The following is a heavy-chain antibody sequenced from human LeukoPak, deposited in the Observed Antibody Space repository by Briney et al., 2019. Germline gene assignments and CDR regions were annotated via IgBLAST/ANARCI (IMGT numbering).Heavy chain of an antibody. CDR1: GFTFSSYA. J-gene: IGHJ4*02. CDR3: ASPSTAMASNYYFDY. D-gene: IGHD5-18*01. V-gene: IGHV3-30-3*01. Sequence: GGSLRLSCAASGFTFSSYAVHWVRQAPGKGLEWVAVISYDGSNKFYADSVKGRFTVSRDNSKNTLYLQLNSLRAEDTAVYYCASPSTAMASNYYFDYWGQGTLVTVSS. CDR2: ISYDGSNK.